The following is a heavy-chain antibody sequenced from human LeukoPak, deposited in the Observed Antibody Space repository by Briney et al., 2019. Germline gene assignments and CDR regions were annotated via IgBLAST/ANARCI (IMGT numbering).Heavy chain of an antibody. V-gene: IGHV4-39*07. CDR1: GGSINNRDYY. D-gene: IGHD3-10*01. CDR3: ASVTPSGYYYYMDV. Sequence: SETLSLTCSVSGGSINNRDYYWGWIRQPPGKGLEWIGSIYHSGKTYYNPSLKSRVTISIDTSKNQFSLKLSSVTAADTAVYYCASVTPSGYYYYMDVWGKGTTVTISS. J-gene: IGHJ6*03. CDR2: IYHSGKT.